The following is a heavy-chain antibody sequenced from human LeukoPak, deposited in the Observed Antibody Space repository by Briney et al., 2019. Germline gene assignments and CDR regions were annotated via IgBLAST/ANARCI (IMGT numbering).Heavy chain of an antibody. J-gene: IGHJ4*02. CDR3: ARDAGTGYFDY. Sequence: RGSLRLSCVASGLTLSSFSMNWVRQAPGKGLEWISYISASSSTMYYADSVKGRFTISRDNAKNSLSLQINSLRDEDTAVFYCARDAGTGYFDYWGQGTLVTVSS. CDR2: ISASSSTM. CDR1: GLTLSSFS. D-gene: IGHD1-1*01. V-gene: IGHV3-48*02.